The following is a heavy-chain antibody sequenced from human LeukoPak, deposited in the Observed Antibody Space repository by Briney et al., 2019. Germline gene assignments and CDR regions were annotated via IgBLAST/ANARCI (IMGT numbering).Heavy chain of an antibody. D-gene: IGHD6-19*01. CDR2: ISAYNGNT. CDR1: GYTFTSYG. V-gene: IGHV1-18*01. J-gene: IGHJ4*02. CDR3: ARQRPRSSGWYWEGGFDY. Sequence: ALVKVSCKASGYTFTSYGISWVRQAPGQGLEWMGWISAYNGNTNYAQKLQGRVTMTTDTSTSTAYMELRSLRSDDTAVYCCARQRPRSSGWYWEGGFDYWGQGTLVTVSS.